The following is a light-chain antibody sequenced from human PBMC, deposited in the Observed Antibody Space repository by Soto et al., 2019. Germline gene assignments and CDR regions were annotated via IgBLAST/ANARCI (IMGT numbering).Light chain of an antibody. CDR2: EVY. Sequence: SQPGSACGSRGQPVTLSCTGTSSDVGGYNYVSWYRHHPGKAPKLIIYEVYKRPSGVPDRFSGSKSGNTAALTVSGLQAEDEADYYCSSYVGTNSYVFGAGTKVTVL. V-gene: IGLV2-8*01. CDR3: SSYVGTNSYV. J-gene: IGLJ1*01. CDR1: SSDVGGYNY.